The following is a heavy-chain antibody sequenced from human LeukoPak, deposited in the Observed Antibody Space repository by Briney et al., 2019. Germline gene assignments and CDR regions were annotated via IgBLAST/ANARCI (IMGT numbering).Heavy chain of an antibody. CDR1: GFTLSTYC. J-gene: IGHJ4*02. CDR2: IKQDGSEK. Sequence: GGSLRLSCAASGFTLSTYCMSWVRQAPGKGLEWVANIKQDGSEKYYVHSVKGRLIIYRDKAKKSLYLQVNGLRADDRAVYYCVNRSLDDFWSGHFWGRGTLVTVSS. D-gene: IGHD3-3*01. V-gene: IGHV3-7*01. CDR3: VNRSLDDFWSGHF.